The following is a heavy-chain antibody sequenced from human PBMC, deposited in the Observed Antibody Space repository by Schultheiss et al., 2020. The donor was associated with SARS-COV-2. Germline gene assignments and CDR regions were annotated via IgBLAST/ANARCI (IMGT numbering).Heavy chain of an antibody. D-gene: IGHD2-21*02. CDR3: AREYCGGDCYSAYYYYGMDV. CDR2: INAGNGNT. CDR1: GYTFTSYA. V-gene: IGHV1-3*01. Sequence: ASVKVSCKASGYTFTSYAMHWVRQAPGQRLEWMGWINAGNGNTKYSQKFQGRVTITRDTSASTAYMELSSLRSEDTAVYYCAREYCGGDCYSAYYYYGMDVWGQGTTVTVSS. J-gene: IGHJ6*02.